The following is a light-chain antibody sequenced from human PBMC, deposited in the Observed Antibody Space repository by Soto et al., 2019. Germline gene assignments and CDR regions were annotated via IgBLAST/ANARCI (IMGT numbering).Light chain of an antibody. CDR3: QQRNIWPQAYT. J-gene: IGKJ2*01. V-gene: IGKV3-11*01. CDR2: EAS. CDR1: QSVSRY. Sequence: EIVLTQSPATLSLSPGERATLSCRASQSVSRYLAWYQHKPGQAPRLLIYEASNRATGIPARFSGSGSGADFTLTISSLEPEDFAVYYCQQRNIWPQAYTFGRWTKLEIK.